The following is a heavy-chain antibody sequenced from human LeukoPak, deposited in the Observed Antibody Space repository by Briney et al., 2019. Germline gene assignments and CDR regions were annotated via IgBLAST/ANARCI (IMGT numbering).Heavy chain of an antibody. D-gene: IGHD2-15*01. V-gene: IGHV3-48*01. CDR3: ARDVGYCSGGSCYRWFAS. CDR1: GFTFSSYS. Sequence: QPGGSLRLSCAASGFTFSSYSISWVRQAPGKGLEWVSYISTSSAVMYYADSVKGRFTISRDDARNSVSLQMNSLRADDTAVYYCARDVGYCSGGSCYRWFASRGQGTRVIVSS. J-gene: IGHJ5*01. CDR2: ISTSSAVM.